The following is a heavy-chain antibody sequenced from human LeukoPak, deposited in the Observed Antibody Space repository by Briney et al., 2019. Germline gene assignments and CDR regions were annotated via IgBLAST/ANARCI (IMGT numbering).Heavy chain of an antibody. CDR1: GYSFTSYW. CDR2: IYPGDSDT. Sequence: GESLKISCKGSGYSFTSYWIGWVRQMPGKGLEWMGIIYPGDSDTRYSPSFQGQVTISADKSINTAYLQWSSLKASDTAMYYCAKTYYYGSGSYGALDYWGQGTLVTVSS. D-gene: IGHD3-10*01. CDR3: AKTYYYGSGSYGALDY. J-gene: IGHJ4*02. V-gene: IGHV5-51*01.